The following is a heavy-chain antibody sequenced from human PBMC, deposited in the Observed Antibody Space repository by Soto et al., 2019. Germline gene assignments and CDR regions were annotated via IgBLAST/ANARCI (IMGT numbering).Heavy chain of an antibody. CDR1: GFTFDDYA. J-gene: IGHJ4*02. CDR2: ISWNSGSI. D-gene: IGHD4-17*01. V-gene: IGHV3-9*01. CDR3: AKDFNYGGNSGIDY. Sequence: GGSLRLSCAASGFTFDDYAMHWVRQAPGKGLEWVSGISWNSGSIGYADSVKGRFTISRDNAKNSLYLQMNSLRAEDTALYYCAKDFNYGGNSGIDYWGQGTLVTVSS.